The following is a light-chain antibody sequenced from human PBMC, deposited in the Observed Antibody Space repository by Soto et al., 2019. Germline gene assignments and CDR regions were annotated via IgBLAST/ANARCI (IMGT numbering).Light chain of an antibody. CDR2: DVS. CDR1: SSDVGGYNY. J-gene: IGLJ1*01. Sequence: QSALTQPASVSGSPGQSITISCTGTSSDVGGYNYVSWYQQHPGKAPKLMIYDVSNRPSGVSNRFSGYKSGNTASLTISGLQAEDEADYYCSSYTSSSTLYVFGIGTKLTVL. CDR3: SSYTSSSTLYV. V-gene: IGLV2-14*03.